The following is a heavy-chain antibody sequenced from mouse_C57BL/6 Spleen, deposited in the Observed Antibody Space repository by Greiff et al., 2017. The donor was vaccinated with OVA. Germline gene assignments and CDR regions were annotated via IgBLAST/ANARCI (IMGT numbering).Heavy chain of an antibody. Sequence: VQLQQSGAELVKPGASVKISCKASGYAFSSYWMNWVKQRPGKGLEWIGQIYPGDGDTNYNGKFKGKATLTAEKSSSTAYMQLSSLTSEDSSVYFCARSPTVVSHYAMDYWGQGTSVTVSS. CDR1: GYAFSSYW. CDR3: ARSPTVVSHYAMDY. D-gene: IGHD1-1*01. J-gene: IGHJ4*01. CDR2: IYPGDGDT. V-gene: IGHV1-80*01.